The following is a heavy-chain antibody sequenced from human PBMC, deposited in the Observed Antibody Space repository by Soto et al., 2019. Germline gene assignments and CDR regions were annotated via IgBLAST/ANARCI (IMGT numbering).Heavy chain of an antibody. J-gene: IGHJ4*02. CDR2: ISSSSSYI. CDR1: GFTFSSYS. CDR3: ARDLGYSYGYLGGGGN. V-gene: IGHV3-21*01. Sequence: EVQLVESGGGLVKPGGSLRLSCAASGFTFSSYSMNWVRQAPGKGLEWVSSISSSSSYIYYADSVKGRFTISRDNAKNSLYLQMNSLRAEDTAVHYCARDLGYSYGYLGGGGNWGQGTLVTVSS. D-gene: IGHD5-18*01.